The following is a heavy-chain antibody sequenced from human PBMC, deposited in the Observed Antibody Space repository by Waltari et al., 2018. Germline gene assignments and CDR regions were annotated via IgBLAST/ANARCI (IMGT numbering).Heavy chain of an antibody. V-gene: IGHV4-38-2*02. CDR3: ARPHYYDSSGYNSPYFDY. D-gene: IGHD3-22*01. Sequence: QVQLQESGPGLVKPSETLSLTCTVSGYSISSGYYWGWIRQPPGKGLEWIGSIYHSGSTYYNPSLKSRVTISVDTSKNQFSLKLSSVTAADTAVYYCARPHYYDSSGYNSPYFDYWGQGTLVTVSS. J-gene: IGHJ4*02. CDR1: GYSISSGYY. CDR2: IYHSGST.